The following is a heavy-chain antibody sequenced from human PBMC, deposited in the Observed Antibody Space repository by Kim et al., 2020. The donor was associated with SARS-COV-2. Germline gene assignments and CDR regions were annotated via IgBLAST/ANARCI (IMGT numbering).Heavy chain of an antibody. V-gene: IGHV4-61*02. D-gene: IGHD6-13*01. CDR3: ARERGSSWDNWFDP. Sequence: NPSLKIRVTISVDTSKNQFSLKLSSVTAADTAVYYCARERGSSWDNWFDPWGQGTLVTVSS. J-gene: IGHJ5*02.